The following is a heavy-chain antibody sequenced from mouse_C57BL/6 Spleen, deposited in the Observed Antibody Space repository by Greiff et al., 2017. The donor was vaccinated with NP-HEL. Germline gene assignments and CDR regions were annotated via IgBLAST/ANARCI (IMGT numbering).Heavy chain of an antibody. CDR3: ARSLITTELNY. V-gene: IGHV1-82*01. CDR2: IYPGDGDT. Sequence: QVQLQQSGPELVKPGASVKISCKASGYAFSSSWMNWVKQRPGKGLEWIGRIYPGDGDTNYNGKFKGKATLTADKSSSTAYMQLSSLTSEDSAVYCCARSLITTELNYWGQGTTLTVSS. D-gene: IGHD1-1*01. CDR1: GYAFSSSW. J-gene: IGHJ2*01.